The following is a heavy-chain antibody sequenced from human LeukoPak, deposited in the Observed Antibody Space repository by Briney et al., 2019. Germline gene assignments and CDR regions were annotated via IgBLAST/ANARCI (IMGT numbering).Heavy chain of an antibody. V-gene: IGHV3-74*01. D-gene: IGHD3-10*01. J-gene: IGHJ4*02. CDR2: MKSDGSST. CDR3: VRDPYGSGSPNFDY. CDR1: GFTFSRCW. Sequence: GGSLRLSCAVSGFTFSRCWMHWVRQAPGKGLVWVSRMKSDGSSTSYADSVKGRFTISRDNVKDTLYLQMNSLRVEDTAVYYCVRDPYGSGSPNFDYWGQGTLVTVSS.